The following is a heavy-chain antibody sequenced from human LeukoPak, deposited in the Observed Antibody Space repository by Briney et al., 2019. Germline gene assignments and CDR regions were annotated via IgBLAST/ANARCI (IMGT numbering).Heavy chain of an antibody. V-gene: IGHV1-8*01. CDR3: ARGSIVANTFDY. Sequence: ASVKVSCKASGYTFTSYDINWVRQATGQGLEWMGWMNPNSGNTGYAQKFQGRVTMTRNTSISTAYMELSSLRSEDTAVYYCARGSIVANTFDYWGQGTLVTVSS. CDR1: GYTFTSYD. CDR2: MNPNSGNT. D-gene: IGHD1-26*01. J-gene: IGHJ4*02.